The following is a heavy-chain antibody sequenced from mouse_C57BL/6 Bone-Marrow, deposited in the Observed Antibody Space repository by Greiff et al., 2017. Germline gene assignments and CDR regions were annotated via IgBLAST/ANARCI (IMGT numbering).Heavy chain of an antibody. V-gene: IGHV2-9-1*01. Sequence: QVQLKESGPGLVAPSQSLSITCTVSGFSLTSYAISWVRQPPGKGLEWLGVIWTGGGTNYNSALKSRLSISKDNSKSQVFLKMNSLQTDDTARYYCSSPIYYYGSSYAMDYWGQGTSVTVSS. CDR1: GFSLTSYA. D-gene: IGHD1-1*01. CDR2: IWTGGGT. J-gene: IGHJ4*01. CDR3: SSPIYYYGSSYAMDY.